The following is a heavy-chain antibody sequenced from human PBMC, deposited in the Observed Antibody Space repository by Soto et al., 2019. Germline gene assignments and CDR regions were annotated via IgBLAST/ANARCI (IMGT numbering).Heavy chain of an antibody. CDR2: FSGCRDTT. CDR3: AKATSATCTGSICYSFDY. J-gene: IGHJ4*02. CDR1: GFPFYRYA. Sequence: VQLLESGGGLVQPGGSPKTLLFTSGFPFYRYAMSWVRPGPGPGLGWVATFSGCRDTTWHADSVKGRFTVSRDSSKNTLSLQMNSLRPEDTALYYCAKATSATCTGSICYSFDYWGQGTLVTVSS. D-gene: IGHD2-21*01. V-gene: IGHV3-23*01.